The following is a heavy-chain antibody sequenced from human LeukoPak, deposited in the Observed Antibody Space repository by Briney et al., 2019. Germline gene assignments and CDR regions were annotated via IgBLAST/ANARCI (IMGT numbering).Heavy chain of an antibody. J-gene: IGHJ3*02. CDR3: ARDPRRIIMGGI. CDR1: GFSSSSFE. D-gene: IGHD3-10*01. V-gene: IGHV3-48*03. CDR2: ISNTGSTI. Sequence: GGSLRLSCAASGFSSSSFEMYWVREAPGKGLEWVSYISNTGSTIHYADSVKGRFTISRDNAKNSLYLQMNSLRAEDTAVYYCARDPRRIIMGGIWGQGTMVTVSS.